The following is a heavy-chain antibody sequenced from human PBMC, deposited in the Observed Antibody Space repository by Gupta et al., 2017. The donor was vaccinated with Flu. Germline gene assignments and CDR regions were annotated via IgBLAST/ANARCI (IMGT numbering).Heavy chain of an antibody. Sequence: RQPPGKALEWLARVEWDDDKIYSPSLKTRLTISKDTSKNQVVLTMTNMDPIDTGTYYCARMGVIENTIAAADVWGQGTTVTVSS. D-gene: IGHD2-21*01. V-gene: IGHV2-70*04. CDR3: ARMGVIENTIAAADV. CDR2: VEWDDDK. J-gene: IGHJ6*02.